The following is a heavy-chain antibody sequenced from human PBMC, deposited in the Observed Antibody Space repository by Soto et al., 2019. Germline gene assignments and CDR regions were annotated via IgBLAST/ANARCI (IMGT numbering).Heavy chain of an antibody. CDR2: INAGNGNT. Sequence: ASVKVSCKASGYTFTSYAMHWVRQAPGQRLEWMGWINAGNGNTKYSQKFQGRVTITRDTSASTAYMELSSLRSEDTAVYYCARVPAAAGRIYYSDYWGQGALVTVSS. CDR1: GYTFTSYA. D-gene: IGHD6-13*01. V-gene: IGHV1-3*01. CDR3: ARVPAAAGRIYYSDY. J-gene: IGHJ4*02.